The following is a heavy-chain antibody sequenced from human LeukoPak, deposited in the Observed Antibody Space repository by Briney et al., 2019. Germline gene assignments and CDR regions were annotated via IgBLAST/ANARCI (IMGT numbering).Heavy chain of an antibody. Sequence: GGSLRLSCAAPGFTFSDYYMSWIRQVPGKGLEWVSYISSSGNTIYYADPVKGRFTISRDNAKNSLYLQMNSLRAEDTAVYYCACHYYGSLNVDYWGQGTLVTVSS. CDR2: ISSSGNTI. CDR3: ACHYYGSLNVDY. CDR1: GFTFSDYY. D-gene: IGHD3-10*01. J-gene: IGHJ4*02. V-gene: IGHV3-11*04.